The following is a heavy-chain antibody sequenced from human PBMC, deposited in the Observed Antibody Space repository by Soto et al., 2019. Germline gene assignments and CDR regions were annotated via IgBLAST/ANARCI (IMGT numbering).Heavy chain of an antibody. CDR3: ARERWLQKAHYSYYGMDV. Sequence: QVQLVQSGAEVKKPGSSVKVSCKASGGTFSSYAISWVRQAPGQGLEWMGGIIPIFGTANYAQKFQGRVTITADESTSTAYMELISLRSEDTAVYYCARERWLQKAHYSYYGMDVWGQGTTVTVSS. V-gene: IGHV1-69*12. CDR2: IIPIFGTA. D-gene: IGHD5-12*01. J-gene: IGHJ6*02. CDR1: GGTFSSYA.